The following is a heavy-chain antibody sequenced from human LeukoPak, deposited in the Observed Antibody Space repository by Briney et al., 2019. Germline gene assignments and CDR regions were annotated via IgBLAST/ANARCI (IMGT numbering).Heavy chain of an antibody. Sequence: SETLSLTCAVYGGSISGYYWSWIRQPPRPGLEWNGEINHSGSTNYNPSLKSRVTISVDTSKNQFSLKLSSVTAADTAVYYCARETTVVTPGRSDVFDIWGQGTMVTVSS. CDR3: ARETTVVTPGRSDVFDI. J-gene: IGHJ3*02. D-gene: IGHD4-23*01. CDR1: GGSISGYY. CDR2: INHSGST. V-gene: IGHV4-34*01.